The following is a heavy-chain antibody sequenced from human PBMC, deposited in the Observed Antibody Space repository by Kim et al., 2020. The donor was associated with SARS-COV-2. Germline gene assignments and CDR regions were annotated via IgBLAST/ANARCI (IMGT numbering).Heavy chain of an antibody. Sequence: SETLSLTCTVSGGSVSSDNYYWSWIRQPPGKGLEWIGYFPYTGSTIYNPSLKSRVTISLDTSKNQFSLRLSSVTAADTAIYYCARNMAYWSQGTLVTVSS. CDR1: GGSVSSDNYY. J-gene: IGHJ4*02. CDR2: FPYTGST. V-gene: IGHV4-61*01. CDR3: ARNMAY.